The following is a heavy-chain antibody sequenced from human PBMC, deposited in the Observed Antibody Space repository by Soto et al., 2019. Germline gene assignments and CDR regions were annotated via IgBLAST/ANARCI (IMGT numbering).Heavy chain of an antibody. CDR3: ARSFGWYAIDQ. V-gene: IGHV4-4*02. CDR1: SASISSEQR. J-gene: IGHJ4*02. D-gene: IGHD6-19*01. CDR2: IHHSGST. Sequence: QMQLQESGPGLVKPSETLSLTCAVSSASISSEQRWSWVRQPPGKGLEWIGEIHHSGSTDKNPSLKRRVTMSVDKSTTQFSLNLNSVTAADTAVYYCARSFGWYAIDQWGQGTLVIVSS.